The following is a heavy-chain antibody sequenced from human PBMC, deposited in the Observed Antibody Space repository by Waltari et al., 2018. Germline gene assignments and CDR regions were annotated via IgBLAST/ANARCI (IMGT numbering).Heavy chain of an antibody. V-gene: IGHV1-8*01. D-gene: IGHD2-15*01. Sequence: QVQLVQSGAEVKKPGASVRVSCKASGYTFNSHDINWVRQATGQGLEWMGRRNPGSGKTGYAQNFQVRVTMTRDTSISTAYMEVNDLRSEETAVYYCTRGALNRRRSYGGYYYFGLDVWGQGTMVTVSS. CDR1: GYTFNSHD. CDR2: RNPGSGKT. CDR3: TRGALNRRRSYGGYYYFGLDV. J-gene: IGHJ6*02.